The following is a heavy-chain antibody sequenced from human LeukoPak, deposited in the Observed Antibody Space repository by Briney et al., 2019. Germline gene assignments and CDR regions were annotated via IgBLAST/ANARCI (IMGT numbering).Heavy chain of an antibody. CDR3: ATDPTTVINPLPLEY. CDR1: GFTFSGYA. V-gene: IGHV3-15*01. D-gene: IGHD4-23*01. J-gene: IGHJ4*02. Sequence: KPGGPLRLSCAASGFTFSGYAMNWVRQAPGKGLEWVGRIKSKIDGGTTDYAAPVKGRFTISRDDSKNTLYLHMNSLKTEDTAVYYCATDPTTVINPLPLEYWGQGTLVTLSS. CDR2: IKSKIDGGTT.